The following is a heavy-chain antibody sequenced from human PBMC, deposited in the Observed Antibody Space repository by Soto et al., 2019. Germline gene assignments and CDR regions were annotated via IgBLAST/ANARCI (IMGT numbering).Heavy chain of an antibody. Sequence: GASVKVSCKVPGYTLTELSMHWVRHAPGQGLEWMGGFDPEDGETIYAQKFQGRVTMTEDTSTDTAYMELSSLRSEDTAVYYCATGIVVVVAANNDAFDIWGQGTMVTVSS. D-gene: IGHD2-15*01. V-gene: IGHV1-24*01. CDR3: ATGIVVVVAANNDAFDI. J-gene: IGHJ3*02. CDR2: FDPEDGET. CDR1: GYTLTELS.